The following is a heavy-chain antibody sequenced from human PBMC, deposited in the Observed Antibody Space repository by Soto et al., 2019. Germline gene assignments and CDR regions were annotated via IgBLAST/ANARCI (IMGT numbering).Heavy chain of an antibody. D-gene: IGHD6-6*01. V-gene: IGHV4-34*01. CDR3: ARAGKARIGY. CDR2: INRSGST. Sequence: QVQLQQWGAGLLKPSETLSLTCAVYGGSFSGYYWSWIRQPPGKGLEWIGEINRSGSTNYNPSLKSRVTISVDTSKNQFSLKLSSVTAADTAVYYCARAGKARIGYWGQGTLVTVSS. CDR1: GGSFSGYY. J-gene: IGHJ4*02.